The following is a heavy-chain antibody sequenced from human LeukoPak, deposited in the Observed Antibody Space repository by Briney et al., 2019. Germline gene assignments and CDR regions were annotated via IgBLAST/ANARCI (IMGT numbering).Heavy chain of an antibody. D-gene: IGHD6-19*01. J-gene: IGHJ4*02. CDR1: GSNFTSYW. CDR3: ARQGYSSAWSDY. V-gene: IGHV5-51*01. CDR2: IYPGDSVN. Sequence: GESLKISCQGSGSNFTSYWIGWVPQVPGKGLEWMGVIYPGDSVNRYSPFFQGQVTILAEKSINTAFLQWSSLRASDTAMYYCARQGYSSAWSDYWGQGTLVTVSS.